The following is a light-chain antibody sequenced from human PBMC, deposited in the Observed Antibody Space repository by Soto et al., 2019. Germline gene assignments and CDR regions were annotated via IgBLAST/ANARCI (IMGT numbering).Light chain of an antibody. V-gene: IGLV2-14*03. Sequence: QSALTQPASVSGSPGQSITISCTGTSSDVGGYNYVSWYQHHPGKVPKLIIYDVNIRPSGVSARFSGSKSGKTASLTISGLQAEDEADYFCNSYTSSSTPYVFGTGTKLTVL. CDR3: NSYTSSSTPYV. CDR1: SSDVGGYNY. CDR2: DVN. J-gene: IGLJ1*01.